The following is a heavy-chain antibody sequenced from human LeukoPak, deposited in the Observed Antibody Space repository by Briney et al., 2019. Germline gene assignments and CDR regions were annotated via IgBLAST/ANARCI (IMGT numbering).Heavy chain of an antibody. D-gene: IGHD1-26*01. J-gene: IGHJ4*02. CDR3: ARHPYSGSYHFDY. CDR2: INPNSGGT. V-gene: IGHV1-2*02. Sequence: ASVKVSCKASGYIFTGYYTHWVRQAPGQGLEWMGWINPNSGGTNSAQKFQGRVTMTRDTSISTAYMELSRLTSDDTAVYYRARHPYSGSYHFDYWGQGTLVTVSS. CDR1: GYIFTGYY.